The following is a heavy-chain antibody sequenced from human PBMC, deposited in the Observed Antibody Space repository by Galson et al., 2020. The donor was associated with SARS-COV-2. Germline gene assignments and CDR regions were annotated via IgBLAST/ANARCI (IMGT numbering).Heavy chain of an antibody. CDR1: GGSITTSDW. Sequence: SETLSLTCAVSGGSITTSDWWGWVRQPPGTGLEWIGAIYHSGYTNYNPSHKSRVTMSVDKYKNHFSLKLSSVTAADTALYYCSRIIVTAYYFSYMDVWGKGTTVTVSS. D-gene: IGHD2-21*02. J-gene: IGHJ6*03. CDR3: SRIIVTAYYFSYMDV. CDR2: IYHSGYT. V-gene: IGHV4-4*02.